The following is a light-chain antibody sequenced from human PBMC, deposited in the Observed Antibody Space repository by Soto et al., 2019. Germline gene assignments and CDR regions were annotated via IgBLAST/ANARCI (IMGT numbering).Light chain of an antibody. CDR1: QSISRS. Sequence: EIVLTHSPAIPSVSPGERATLSCRASQSISRSLAWYQQKPGQAPRLLISDASTRATGIPARFSGSGSGTEFTLTIISLMSADFAVSYCHQYNSWPPGTFGQGTKVDIK. CDR2: DAS. CDR3: HQYNSWPPGT. J-gene: IGKJ2*01. V-gene: IGKV3-15*01.